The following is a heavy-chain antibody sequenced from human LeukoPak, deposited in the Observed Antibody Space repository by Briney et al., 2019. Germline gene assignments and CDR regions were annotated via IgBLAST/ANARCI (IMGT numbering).Heavy chain of an antibody. CDR3: AKDSGIAAAGTWYFDL. Sequence: GGFLRLSCAASGFTFSSYAMSWVRQAPGKGLEWVSAISGSGGSTYYADSVKGRFTISRDNSKNTLYLQMNSLRAEDTAVYYCAKDSGIAAAGTWYFDLWGRGTLVTVSS. V-gene: IGHV3-23*01. CDR1: GFTFSSYA. J-gene: IGHJ2*01. CDR2: ISGSGGST. D-gene: IGHD6-13*01.